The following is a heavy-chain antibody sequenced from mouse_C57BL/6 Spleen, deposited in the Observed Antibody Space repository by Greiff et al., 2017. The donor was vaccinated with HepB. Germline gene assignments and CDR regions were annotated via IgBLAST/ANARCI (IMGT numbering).Heavy chain of an antibody. Sequence: EVQLVESGGGLVKPGGSLKLSCAASGFTFSSYAMSWVRQTPEKRLEWVATISDGGSYTYYPDNVKGRFTISRDNAKNNLYLQMSHLKSEDTAMYYCARAITTVVRVYYFDYWGQGTTLTVSS. D-gene: IGHD1-1*01. J-gene: IGHJ2*01. CDR2: ISDGGSYT. CDR3: ARAITTVVRVYYFDY. CDR1: GFTFSSYA. V-gene: IGHV5-4*01.